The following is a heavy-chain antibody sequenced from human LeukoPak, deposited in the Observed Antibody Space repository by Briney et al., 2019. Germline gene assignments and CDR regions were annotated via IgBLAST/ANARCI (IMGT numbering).Heavy chain of an antibody. V-gene: IGHV1-18*01. J-gene: IGHJ6*03. D-gene: IGHD5-18*01. Sequence: GASVKVSCKASGYTFTSYGIGWVRQAPGQGLEWMGWISAYNGNTNYAQKLQGRVTMTTDTSTSTAYIELRSLRSDDTAAYYCARAFSPVQLWLKNYYYYMDVWGKGTTVTVSS. CDR3: ARAFSPVQLWLKNYYYYMDV. CDR1: GYTFTSYG. CDR2: ISAYNGNT.